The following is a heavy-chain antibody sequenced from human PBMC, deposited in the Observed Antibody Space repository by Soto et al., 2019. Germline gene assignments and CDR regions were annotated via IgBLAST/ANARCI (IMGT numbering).Heavy chain of an antibody. CDR3: AKDIVLMVYAEYYYYYGMDV. D-gene: IGHD2-8*01. J-gene: IGHJ6*02. CDR1: GFTFSSYG. CDR2: ISYDGSNK. V-gene: IGHV3-30*18. Sequence: QVQLVESGGGVVQPRRSLRLSCAASGFTFSSYGMHWVRQAPGKGLEWVAVISYDGSNKYYADSVKGRFTISRDNSKNALYLQMNSLRAEDTAVYYCAKDIVLMVYAEYYYYYGMDVWGQGTTVTVSS.